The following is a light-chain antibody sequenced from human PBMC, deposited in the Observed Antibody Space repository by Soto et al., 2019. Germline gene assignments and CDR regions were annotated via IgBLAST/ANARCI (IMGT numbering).Light chain of an antibody. CDR1: QRISNW. CDR2: KAS. J-gene: IGKJ2*01. Sequence: DIQMTQSPSTLSASVGDRVTITCRASQRISNWLAWYQQKPGKAPKLLIYKASSLQSGVPSRFSGSGSGTEFTLTISSLQPDDFATYYCQQYDSYSYIFGQGTKLDIK. CDR3: QQYDSYSYI. V-gene: IGKV1-5*03.